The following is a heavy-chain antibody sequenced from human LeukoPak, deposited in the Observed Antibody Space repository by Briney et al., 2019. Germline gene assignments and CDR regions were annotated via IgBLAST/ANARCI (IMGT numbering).Heavy chain of an antibody. CDR1: GFTFDDYG. CDR3: TRARRVGPTEMI. J-gene: IGHJ4*02. CDR2: INHSGST. V-gene: IGHV4-34*01. Sequence: TGGSLRLSCAASGFTFDDYGMSWVRQPPGKGLEWIGEINHSGSTNYNPSLKSRVTISVDMSKNQFSLKLSSVTAADTAVYYCTRARRVGPTEMIWGQGTLLTVSS. D-gene: IGHD1-26*01.